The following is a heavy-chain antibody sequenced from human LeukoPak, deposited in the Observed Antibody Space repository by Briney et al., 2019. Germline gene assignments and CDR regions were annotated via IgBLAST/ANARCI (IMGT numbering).Heavy chain of an antibody. J-gene: IGHJ4*02. CDR2: INPNSGST. CDR3: ARVEGYYYDSSGKIDY. V-gene: IGHV1-2*06. Sequence: GASVKVSCKASGYTFTSYYMHWVRQAPGQGLEWMGRINPNSGSTNYAQKFQGRVTMTTDTSISTAYMELSRLRSDDTAVHCCARVEGYYYDSSGKIDYWGQGTLVTVAS. D-gene: IGHD3-22*01. CDR1: GYTFTSYY.